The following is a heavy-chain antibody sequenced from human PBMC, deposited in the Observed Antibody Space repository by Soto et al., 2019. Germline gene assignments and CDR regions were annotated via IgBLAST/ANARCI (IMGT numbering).Heavy chain of an antibody. Sequence: SETLSLTCTVSGDSVSSGGXYWNWIRQHPGRGLEWLGYIYDSETTYYNPSLESRLSISVDASKNQFSLKVTSVTPADTAVYYCARENFGVIIHHAFDLWGQGTMVTVSS. CDR1: GDSVSSGGXY. D-gene: IGHD2-8*01. V-gene: IGHV4-31*03. CDR3: ARENFGVIIHHAFDL. CDR2: IYDSETT. J-gene: IGHJ3*01.